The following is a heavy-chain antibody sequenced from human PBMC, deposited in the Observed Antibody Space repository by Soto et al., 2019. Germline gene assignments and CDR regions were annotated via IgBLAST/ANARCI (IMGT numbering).Heavy chain of an antibody. CDR1: GLTFRRYW. D-gene: IGHD6-13*01. V-gene: IGHV3-74*03. CDR2: INSDGTSS. CDR3: ARAAGSSSWYSLYYGMDV. Sequence: GGSLRLSCEASGLTFRRYWMHWVRQVPGKGLVWVSSINSDGTSSTYADSVKGRFTISRDNAKNTVYLQMNSLRAEDTAVYYCARAAGSSSWYSLYYGMDVWGQGTTVTVSS. J-gene: IGHJ6*02.